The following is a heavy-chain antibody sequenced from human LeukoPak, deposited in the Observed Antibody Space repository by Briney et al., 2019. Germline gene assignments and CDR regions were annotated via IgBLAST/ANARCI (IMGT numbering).Heavy chain of an antibody. D-gene: IGHD4-23*01. CDR3: ARARYGSNSEVGDY. Sequence: ASVKVSCKASGYTFSSYGISWMRQAPGQGLEWMGWSSAYNGNTNYAQKFQGRVTMTTDRSTSTAYMELRGLRSDDTAVFYCARARYGSNSEVGDYWGQGTLVTVSS. V-gene: IGHV1-18*01. J-gene: IGHJ4*02. CDR1: GYTFSSYG. CDR2: SSAYNGNT.